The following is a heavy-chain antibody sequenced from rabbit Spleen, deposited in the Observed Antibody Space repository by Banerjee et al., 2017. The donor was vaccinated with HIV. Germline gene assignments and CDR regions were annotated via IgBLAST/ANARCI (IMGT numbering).Heavy chain of an antibody. CDR2: INLITGKA. Sequence: QSLEESWGDLVKTGACLTITCRASACDVSSNYVMCWVRQAPGKGLEWIACINLITGKAVYANWAKGRSSFSKTSSTTVTLQMTSMTAAATATYFCARDLTGVIGWDFKLWGPGTLVTVS. CDR1: ACDVSSNYV. D-gene: IGHD1-1*01. V-gene: IGHV1S40*01. CDR3: ARDLTGVIGWDFKL. J-gene: IGHJ4*01.